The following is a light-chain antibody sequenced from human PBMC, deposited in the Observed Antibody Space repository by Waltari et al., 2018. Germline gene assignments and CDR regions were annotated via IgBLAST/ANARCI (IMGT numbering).Light chain of an antibody. CDR2: DVS. CDR3: SSYTSSSTPYV. V-gene: IGLV2-14*01. J-gene: IGLJ1*01. CDR1: SSDVGGYNY. Sequence: QSALTQPASVSGSPGQSITIPCTGTSSDVGGYNYVSGYQQHPGKAPKLMIYDVSNRPSGVSNRFSGSKSGNTASLTISGLQAEDEADYYCSSYTSSSTPYVFGTGTKVTVL.